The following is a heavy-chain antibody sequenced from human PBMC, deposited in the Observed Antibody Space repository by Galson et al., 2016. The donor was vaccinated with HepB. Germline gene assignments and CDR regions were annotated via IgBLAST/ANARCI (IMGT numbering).Heavy chain of an antibody. J-gene: IGHJ4*02. Sequence: LSLPCTVSGDSITSSHFYWGWIRQPPGRGLEWIGTIHNSGTTYYNPSLESRVSISVDTSKNHFSLKLTSVTAADTALYYCARPIRGYNFGPADSWGQGILVTVSS. CDR3: ARPIRGYNFGPADS. D-gene: IGHD5-18*01. CDR2: IHNSGTT. V-gene: IGHV4-39*02. CDR1: GDSITSSHFY.